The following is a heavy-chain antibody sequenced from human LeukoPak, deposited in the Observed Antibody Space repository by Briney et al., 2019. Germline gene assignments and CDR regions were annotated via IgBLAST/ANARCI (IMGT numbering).Heavy chain of an antibody. CDR1: GFTFSSYS. CDR2: IKTDGSQI. J-gene: IGHJ4*02. Sequence: GGSLRLSCAASGFTFSSYSMNWVRQAPGKGLEWVANIKTDGSQIYYVDSVKGRFTISRDNAKNSLYLQMNSLRAEDTAVYYCARDLNWETYWGQGTLVSVSS. D-gene: IGHD7-27*01. CDR3: ARDLNWETY. V-gene: IGHV3-7*01.